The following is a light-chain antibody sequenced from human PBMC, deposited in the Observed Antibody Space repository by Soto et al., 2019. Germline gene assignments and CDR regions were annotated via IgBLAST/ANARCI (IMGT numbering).Light chain of an antibody. Sequence: QSALTQPASVSGSPGQSITISCTGTNSDVGGYNFVSWYQQHPGKAPKLMIYDVSNRPSGVSNRFSGSKSGNTASLNISGLQAEDEADYYCSSYTSSSIPYVFGIGTKVTVL. CDR1: NSDVGGYNF. V-gene: IGLV2-14*01. CDR3: SSYTSSSIPYV. CDR2: DVS. J-gene: IGLJ1*01.